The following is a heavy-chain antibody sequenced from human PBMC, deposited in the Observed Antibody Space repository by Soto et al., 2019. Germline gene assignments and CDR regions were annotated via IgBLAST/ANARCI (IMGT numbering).Heavy chain of an antibody. J-gene: IGHJ6*02. CDR3: ARGGIAARPEYYYYYGMDV. Sequence: GASVKVSCKASGGTFSSYAISCVRQAPGQGLEWMGGIIPIFGTANYAQKFQGRVTITADESTSTAYMELSSLRSEDTAVYYCARGGIAARPEYYYYYGMDVWGQGTTVTVSS. V-gene: IGHV1-69*13. CDR2: IIPIFGTA. D-gene: IGHD6-6*01. CDR1: GGTFSSYA.